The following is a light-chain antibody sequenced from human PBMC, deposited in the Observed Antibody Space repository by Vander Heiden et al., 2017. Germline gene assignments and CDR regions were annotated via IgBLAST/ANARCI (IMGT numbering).Light chain of an antibody. J-gene: IGKJ2*01. CDR1: QDISRH. CDR3: LHYHNFPHT. Sequence: IRMTQSPSLVSASTGDTVTISCRTSQDISRHLAWFQQKPGKAPELLIYASSTLQSGVPSRFSGSGSGTHFTLTISSLQSEDFATYFCLHYHNFPHTFGQGTRLEIK. CDR2: ASS. V-gene: IGKV1D-8*01.